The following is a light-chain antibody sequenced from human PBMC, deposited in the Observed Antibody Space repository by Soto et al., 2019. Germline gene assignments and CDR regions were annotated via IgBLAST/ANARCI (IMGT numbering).Light chain of an antibody. CDR1: SSDVGSYNL. CDR2: EVS. Sequence: QSVLTQPASVSGSPGQSITISCTGTSSDVGSYNLVSWYQQHPGKVPKLMIYEVSKRPSGVSNRFSGSKSGNTASLTISGLQAEDEADYYCSSYAGRITPLIFGTGNKVTVL. V-gene: IGLV2-23*02. J-gene: IGLJ1*01. CDR3: SSYAGRITPLI.